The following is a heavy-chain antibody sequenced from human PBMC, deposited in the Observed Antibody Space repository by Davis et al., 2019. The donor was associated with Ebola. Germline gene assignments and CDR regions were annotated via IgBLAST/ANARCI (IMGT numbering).Heavy chain of an antibody. Sequence: KVSCKGSGYRFTSYWIGWVRQMPGKGLEWMGIIYPDDSDTRYSPSFRGQVTISADKSFSTAYLQWSSLKASDTAMYYCARLTYYDSYYYYGMDVWGQGTTVTVSS. CDR1: GYRFTSYW. J-gene: IGHJ6*02. CDR3: ARLTYYDSYYYYGMDV. CDR2: IYPDDSDT. V-gene: IGHV5-51*01. D-gene: IGHD3-22*01.